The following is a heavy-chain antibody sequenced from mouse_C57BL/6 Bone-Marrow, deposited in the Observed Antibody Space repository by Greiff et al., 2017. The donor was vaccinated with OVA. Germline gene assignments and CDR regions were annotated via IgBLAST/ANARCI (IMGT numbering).Heavy chain of an antibody. CDR1: GYTFTDYY. Sequence: VQLQQSGPVLVKPGASVKMSCKASGYTFTDYYMNWVKQSHGKSLEWIGVINPYNGGTSYNQKFKGKATLTVDKSSSTAYMELNSLTSEDSAVYYCARRLTGNLPFAYWGQGTLVTVSA. V-gene: IGHV1-19*01. D-gene: IGHD4-1*01. J-gene: IGHJ3*01. CDR3: ARRLTGNLPFAY. CDR2: INPYNGGT.